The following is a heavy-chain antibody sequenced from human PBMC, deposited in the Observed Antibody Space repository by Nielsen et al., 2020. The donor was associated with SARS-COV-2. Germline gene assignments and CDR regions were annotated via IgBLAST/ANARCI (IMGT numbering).Heavy chain of an antibody. CDR3: ARGGQVFGGNYCDH. CDR1: GFIFDRYA. D-gene: IGHD3-16*01. J-gene: IGHJ4*02. CDR2: VSYDGKSS. Sequence: GGSLRLSCAASGFIFDRYAMHWVRQTPSRGLEWVSFVSYDGKSSFHADSVRGRFTISRDNSKNTVFLQMNSLTVEDTAIYYCARGGQVFGGNYCDHWGQGSLVTVSS. V-gene: IGHV3-30*04.